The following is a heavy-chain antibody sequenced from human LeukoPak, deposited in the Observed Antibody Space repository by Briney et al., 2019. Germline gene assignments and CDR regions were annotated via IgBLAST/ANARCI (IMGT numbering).Heavy chain of an antibody. J-gene: IGHJ4*02. CDR2: IYYSGST. D-gene: IGHD4-17*01. CDR3: ARAYGRVAQGYFDY. V-gene: IGHV4-59*01. Sequence: SETLSLTCAVYGGSFSGYYWSWIRQPPGKGLEWIGYIYYSGSTNYNPSLKSRVTISVDTSKNQFSLKLSSVTAADTAVYYCARAYGRVAQGYFDYWGQGTLVTVSS. CDR1: GGSFSGYY.